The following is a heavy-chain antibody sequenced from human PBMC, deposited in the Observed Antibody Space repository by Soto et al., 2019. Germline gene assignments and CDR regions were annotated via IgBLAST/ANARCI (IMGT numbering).Heavy chain of an antibody. J-gene: IGHJ4*02. CDR3: ARDAGQWLVRFFDY. V-gene: IGHV3-33*01. D-gene: IGHD6-19*01. Sequence: PGGSLRLSCAASGFTFSSYGMHWVRRAPGKGLEWVAVIWYDGSNKYYADSVKGRFTISRDNSKNTLYLQMNSLRAEDTAVYYCARDAGQWLVRFFDYWGQGTLVTVSS. CDR2: IWYDGSNK. CDR1: GFTFSSYG.